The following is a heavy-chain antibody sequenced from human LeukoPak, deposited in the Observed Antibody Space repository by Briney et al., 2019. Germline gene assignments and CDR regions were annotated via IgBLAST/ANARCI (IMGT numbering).Heavy chain of an antibody. V-gene: IGHV4-59*01. D-gene: IGHD3-9*01. CDR1: GGSISSYY. J-gene: IGHJ4*02. Sequence: SETLSLTCTVSGGSISSYYWSWIRQPPGPGLEWIGYIYYSGSSNYNPSLKSRVTISVDTSKNQLSLKLSSVTAADTAVYYCARGLVLRYFDWPTGFDYWGQGTLVTVSS. CDR3: ARGLVLRYFDWPTGFDY. CDR2: IYYSGSS.